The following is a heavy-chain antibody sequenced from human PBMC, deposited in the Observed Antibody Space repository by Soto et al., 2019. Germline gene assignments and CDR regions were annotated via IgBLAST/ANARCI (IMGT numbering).Heavy chain of an antibody. CDR1: GFTFSSYG. Sequence: PGGSLRLSCAASGFTFSSYGMHWVRQAPGKGLEWVAVIWYDGSNKYYADSVRGRFAISRDNSKNTLYLQMNSLTAEDTAVYYCATIDDVTFHYWGLGTLVTVSS. V-gene: IGHV3-33*01. CDR2: IWYDGSNK. J-gene: IGHJ4*02. D-gene: IGHD1-1*01. CDR3: ATIDDVTFHY.